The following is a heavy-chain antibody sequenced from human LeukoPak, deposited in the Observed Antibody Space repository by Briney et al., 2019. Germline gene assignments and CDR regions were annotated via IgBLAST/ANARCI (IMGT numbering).Heavy chain of an antibody. CDR1: GYTFTGYY. V-gene: IGHV1-69*06. CDR2: IIPIFGTA. Sequence: GASVKVSCKASGYTFTGYYMHWVRQAPGQGLEWMGGIIPIFGTANYAQKFQGRVTITADKSTSTAYMELSSLRSEDTAVYYCARGGDRKSFDIWGQGTMVTVSS. CDR3: ARGGDRKSFDI. J-gene: IGHJ3*02. D-gene: IGHD2-15*01.